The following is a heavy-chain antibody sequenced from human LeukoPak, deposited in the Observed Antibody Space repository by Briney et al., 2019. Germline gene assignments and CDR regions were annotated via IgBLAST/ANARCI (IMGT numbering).Heavy chain of an antibody. CDR1: GYSFTNYW. Sequence: GESLKIFCKGSGYSFTNYWIGWVRQMPGKGLEWMGIIYPGDSDTRYSPSFQGQVTISADKSISTAYLQWSSLKASDTAMYYCARSYYDSSGYYSYWGQGTLVTVSS. V-gene: IGHV5-51*01. J-gene: IGHJ4*02. CDR3: ARSYYDSSGYYSY. D-gene: IGHD3-22*01. CDR2: IYPGDSDT.